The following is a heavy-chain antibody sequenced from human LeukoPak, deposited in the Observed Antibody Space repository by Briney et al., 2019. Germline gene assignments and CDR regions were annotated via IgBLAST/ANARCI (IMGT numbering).Heavy chain of an antibody. J-gene: IGHJ3*02. CDR2: IYSGGNT. Sequence: GGSLRLSCTVSGFTVSINSMSWVRQAPGKGLEWVSFIYSGGNTHYSDSVKGRFTISRDNSKNTLYLQMNSLRAEDTAVYHCARDRDVDYGNDGFDIWGQGTTVTVSS. V-gene: IGHV3-66*01. CDR1: GFTVSINS. D-gene: IGHD4/OR15-4a*01. CDR3: ARDRDVDYGNDGFDI.